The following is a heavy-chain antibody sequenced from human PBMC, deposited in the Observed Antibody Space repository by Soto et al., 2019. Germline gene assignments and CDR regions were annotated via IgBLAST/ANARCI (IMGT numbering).Heavy chain of an antibody. CDR3: ARGRGSTGYLGREHYFDY. CDR1: GFPFSSYS. V-gene: IGHV3-21*01. CDR2: ISSSSSYT. Sequence: GGSLRLSCAASGFPFSSYSMNWVRQAPGKGLEWVSCISSSSSYTYYADSVKDRFTISRDNSRNTLYLHMDSLRAEDTAVYYCARGRGSTGYLGREHYFDYWGQGTLVTVSS. D-gene: IGHD2-2*01. J-gene: IGHJ4*02.